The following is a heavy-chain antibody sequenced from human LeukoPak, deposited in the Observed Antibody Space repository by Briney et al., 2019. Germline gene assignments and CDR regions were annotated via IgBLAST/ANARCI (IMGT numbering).Heavy chain of an antibody. D-gene: IGHD2-15*01. J-gene: IGHJ4*02. CDR2: ISGRDGST. V-gene: IGHV3-23*01. CDR3: AKNPVVPATPT. CDR1: GFTFSSYA. Sequence: GGSLRLSCAASGFTFSSYAMSWVRQAPGEGLEWISGISGRDGSTYYVDSVKGRFTISRDNSKNTLYLQMNSLRAEDTAVYYCAKNPVVPATPTWGQGTLVTVSS.